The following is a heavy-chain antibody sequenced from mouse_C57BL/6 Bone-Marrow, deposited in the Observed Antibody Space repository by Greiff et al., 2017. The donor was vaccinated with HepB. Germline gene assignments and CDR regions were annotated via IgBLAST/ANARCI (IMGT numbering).Heavy chain of an antibody. J-gene: IGHJ3*01. CDR2: IRLKSDNYAT. D-gene: IGHD2-4*01. Sequence: EVMLVESGGGLVQPGGSMKLSCVASGFTFSNYWMNWVRQSPEKGLEWVAQIRLKSDNYATHYAESVKGRFTISRDDSKSSVYLQMNNLRAEDTGIYYCTGVYDYDGAWFAYWGQGTLVTVSA. CDR1: GFTFSNYW. V-gene: IGHV6-3*01. CDR3: TGVYDYDGAWFAY.